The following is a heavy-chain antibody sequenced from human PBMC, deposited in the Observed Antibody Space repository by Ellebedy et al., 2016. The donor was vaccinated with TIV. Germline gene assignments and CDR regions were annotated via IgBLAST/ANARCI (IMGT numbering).Heavy chain of an antibody. V-gene: IGHV1-69*13. J-gene: IGHJ4*02. Sequence: SVKVSXXASGGTFSSYAISWVRQAPGQGLEWMGGIIPIFGTANYAQKFQGRVTITADESTSTAYMELSSLRSEDTAVYYCASNYYDSSGYYYADFDYWGQGTLVTVSS. CDR2: IIPIFGTA. CDR3: ASNYYDSSGYYYADFDY. CDR1: GGTFSSYA. D-gene: IGHD3-22*01.